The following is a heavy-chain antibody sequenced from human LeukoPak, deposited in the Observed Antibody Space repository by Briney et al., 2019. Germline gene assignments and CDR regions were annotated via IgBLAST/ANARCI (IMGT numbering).Heavy chain of an antibody. J-gene: IGHJ5*02. D-gene: IGHD2-21*01. V-gene: IGHV4-4*07. CDR3: ARTHCGGGSCDTFDP. CDR2: FYASGTT. CDR1: GVSISNYF. Sequence: SATLSLTCNVFGVSISNYFWSWLRQPAGKGLEWIGRFYASGTTYYNPSLRSRVSLSMDTSKNHFSLKLTSVTAADTAVYYCARTHCGGGSCDTFDPWGQGTLVTVSS.